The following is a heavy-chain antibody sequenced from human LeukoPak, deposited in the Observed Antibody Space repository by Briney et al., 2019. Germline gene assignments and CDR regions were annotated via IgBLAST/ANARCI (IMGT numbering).Heavy chain of an antibody. D-gene: IGHD5-18*01. CDR2: INPNGGST. J-gene: IGHJ6*03. V-gene: IGHV1-46*01. CDR1: GYTFTSYY. CDR3: ARGPADTAMDVYYYYYMDV. Sequence: GASVKVSCKASGYTFTSYYMHWVRQAPGQGLEWMGIINPNGGSTSYAQKFQGRVTITADKSTSTAYMELSSLRSEDTAVYYCARGPADTAMDVYYYYYMDVWGKGTTVTVSS.